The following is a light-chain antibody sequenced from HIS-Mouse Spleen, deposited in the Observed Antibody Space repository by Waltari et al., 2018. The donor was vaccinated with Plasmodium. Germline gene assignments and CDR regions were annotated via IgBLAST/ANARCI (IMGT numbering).Light chain of an antibody. Sequence: IVMTQSPATLSVSPGERATLSGRASPSVSSNLDWYQQKPGQAPRLLIYVASTRATGIPASFSGSGSGTEFTLTISSLQSEDFAVYYCQQYNNWSFTFGPGTKVDIK. J-gene: IGKJ3*01. CDR2: VAS. CDR1: PSVSSN. V-gene: IGKV3-15*01. CDR3: QQYNNWSFT.